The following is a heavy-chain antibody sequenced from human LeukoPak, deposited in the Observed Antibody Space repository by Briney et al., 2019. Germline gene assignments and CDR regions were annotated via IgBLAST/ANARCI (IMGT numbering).Heavy chain of an antibody. CDR3: AKDDYGFDY. CDR2: ISLSGKNK. Sequence: GRSLRLSCETSGFIFSTYAMHWVRQAPGKGPECVTSISLSGKNKYYTDSVMGRFTVSRDDSRNTPYLQMDSLRVEDTAVYYCAKDDYGFDYWGQGTLVTVSP. V-gene: IGHV3-30*04. CDR1: GFIFSTYA. J-gene: IGHJ4*02. D-gene: IGHD4/OR15-4a*01.